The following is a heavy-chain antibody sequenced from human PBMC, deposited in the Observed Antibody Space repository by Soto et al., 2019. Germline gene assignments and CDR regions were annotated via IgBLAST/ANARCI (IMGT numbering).Heavy chain of an antibody. D-gene: IGHD2-15*01. J-gene: IGHJ4*02. V-gene: IGHV3-48*03. CDR2: ISSSGSTI. CDR1: GFTFSSYE. Sequence: PGGSLRLSCAASGFTFSSYEMNWVRQAPGKGLEWVSYISSSGSTIYYADSVKGRFTISRDNAKNSLYLQMNSLRAEDTAVYYCARDRQKALVVVAATGGFDYPAQRTPVTVSS. CDR3: ARDRQKALVVVAATGGFDY.